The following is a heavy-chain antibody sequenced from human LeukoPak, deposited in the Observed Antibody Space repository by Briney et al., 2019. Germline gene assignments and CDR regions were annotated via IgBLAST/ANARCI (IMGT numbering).Heavy chain of an antibody. V-gene: IGHV1-69*13. CDR2: IIPIFGTA. CDR3: AREFRFLEWPERYFDL. Sequence: SVKVSCKASGGTFSSYAISWVRQAPGQGLEWMGGIIPIFGTANYAQKFQGRVTITADESTSTAYMELSSLRSEDTAVYYCAREFRFLEWPERYFDLWGRGTLVTVSS. J-gene: IGHJ2*01. D-gene: IGHD3-3*01. CDR1: GGTFSSYA.